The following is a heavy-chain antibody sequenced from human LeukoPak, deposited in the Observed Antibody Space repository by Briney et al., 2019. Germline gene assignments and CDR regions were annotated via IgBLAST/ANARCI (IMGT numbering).Heavy chain of an antibody. CDR1: GFTFSSYS. CDR2: ISSSSSYI. D-gene: IGHD3-10*01. CDR3: ARETYGSGRDNWFDP. J-gene: IGHJ5*02. V-gene: IGHV3-21*01. Sequence: PGGFLRLSRAASGFTFSSYSMNWVRQAPGKGLEWVSSISSSSSYIYYADSVKGRFTISRDNAKNSLYLQMNSLRAEDTAVYYCARETYGSGRDNWFDPWGQGTLVTVSS.